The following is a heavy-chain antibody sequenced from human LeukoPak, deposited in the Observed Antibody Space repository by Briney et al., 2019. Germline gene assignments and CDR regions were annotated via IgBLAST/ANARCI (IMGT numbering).Heavy chain of an antibody. J-gene: IGHJ4*02. V-gene: IGHV3-7*01. CDR3: AKDLVIPAAMNY. CDR2: IKQDGSEK. Sequence: PGGSLRLSCAASGFTFSSYWMSWVRQAPGKGLEWVANIKQDGSEKYYVDSVKGRFTISRDNSKNTLYLQMNSLRAEDTAVYYCAKDLVIPAAMNYWGQGTLVTVSS. D-gene: IGHD2-2*01. CDR1: GFTFSSYW.